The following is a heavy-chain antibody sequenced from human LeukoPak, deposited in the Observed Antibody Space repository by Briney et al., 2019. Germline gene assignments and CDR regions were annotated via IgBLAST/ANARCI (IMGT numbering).Heavy chain of an antibody. Sequence: SVKVSXKASGGTFSSYTISWVRQAPGQGLEWMGRIIPILGIANYAQKFQGRVTITADKSTSTAYMELSSLRSEDTAVYYCARDISYDYGDYEVSYFQRWGQGTLVTVSS. V-gene: IGHV1-69*04. CDR2: IIPILGIA. CDR3: ARDISYDYGDYEVSYFQR. J-gene: IGHJ1*01. D-gene: IGHD4-17*01. CDR1: GGTFSSYT.